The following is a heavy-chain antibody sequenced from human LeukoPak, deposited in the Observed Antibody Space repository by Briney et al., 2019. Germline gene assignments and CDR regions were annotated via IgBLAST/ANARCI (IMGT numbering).Heavy chain of an antibody. CDR3: APSPNWLTFYLDY. CDR2: INPKSGVT. J-gene: IGHJ4*02. Sequence: ASVKVSCKAYGYTFTDYNMHWVRQAPGQGLEWMGWINPKSGVTNYVQKFQGRVTMTRDTSINTAYMDLSRLRSDDTAVYYCAPSPNWLTFYLDYWGQGTLVTVSS. V-gene: IGHV1-2*02. CDR1: GYTFTDYN. D-gene: IGHD7-27*01.